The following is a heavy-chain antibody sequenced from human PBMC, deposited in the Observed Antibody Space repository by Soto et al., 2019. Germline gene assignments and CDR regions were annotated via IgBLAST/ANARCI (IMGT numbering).Heavy chain of an antibody. CDR3: ARDHYYDSSGYSTPSDY. V-gene: IGHV1-69*04. CDR1: GGTFSSYT. Sequence: VASVKVSCTASGGTFSSYTISWVRQAPGQGLEWMGRIIPILGIANYAQKFQGRVTITADKSTSTAYMELSSLRSEDTAVYYCARDHYYDSSGYSTPSDYWGQGTLVTVSS. D-gene: IGHD3-22*01. J-gene: IGHJ4*02. CDR2: IIPILGIA.